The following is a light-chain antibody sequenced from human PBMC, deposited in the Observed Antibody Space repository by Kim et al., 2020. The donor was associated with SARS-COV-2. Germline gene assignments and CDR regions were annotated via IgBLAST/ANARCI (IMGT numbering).Light chain of an antibody. CDR1: QSVTSSY. J-gene: IGKJ4*01. CDR2: GAS. CDR3: QQYGSSLIT. Sequence: IVLTQSPGTLSLSPGERATLSCTASQSVTSSYLAWYQQKPGHAPKLLIYGASRRATGIPDRFSGSGSGTDFTLTISRLEPEGFAVYYCQQYGSSLITFGGGTKVDIK. V-gene: IGKV3-20*01.